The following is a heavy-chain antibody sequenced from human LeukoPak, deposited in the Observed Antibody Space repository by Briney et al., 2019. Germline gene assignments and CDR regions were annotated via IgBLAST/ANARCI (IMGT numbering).Heavy chain of an antibody. V-gene: IGHV3-48*03. Sequence: GGSLRLSCAASGFTFNNYEFNWIRQAPGKGLEWVSFVSSSGMTIYYADVVKGRFTISRDNAKNSVYLQMNSLRAEDTAVYYCAKDPRAVATISECIDYWGQGTLVTVSS. CDR3: AKDPRAVATISECIDY. J-gene: IGHJ4*02. CDR1: GFTFNNYE. CDR2: VSSSGMTI. D-gene: IGHD5-12*01.